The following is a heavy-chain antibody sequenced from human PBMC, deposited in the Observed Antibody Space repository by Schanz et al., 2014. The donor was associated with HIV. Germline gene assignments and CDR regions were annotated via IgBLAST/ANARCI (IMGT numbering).Heavy chain of an antibody. J-gene: IGHJ6*02. CDR3: AKVATWDYYGMDV. CDR2: ISNDGRNK. V-gene: IGHV3-30*18. Sequence: QVQLVESGGGVVQPGRSLRLSCAASGFTFSTYGMHWVRQTPGKGLEWVAFISNDGRNKYYADSVKGRFTISRDSSRNTLYLQMNSLRAEDTAVYYCAKVATWDYYGMDVWGRGTTVIVSS. CDR1: GFTFSTYG.